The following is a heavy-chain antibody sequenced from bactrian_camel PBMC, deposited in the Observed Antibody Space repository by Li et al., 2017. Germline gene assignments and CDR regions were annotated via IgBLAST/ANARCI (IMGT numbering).Heavy chain of an antibody. J-gene: IGHJ6*01. CDR3: AKPRDLGLGSFAY. CDR2: KISDGDST. V-gene: IGHV3S40*01. CDR1: GDTSSRCN. D-gene: IGHD5*01. Sequence: VQLVESGGGSVQAGGSLRLSCVASGDTSSRCNMDWYRQTPGKERELVSSKISDGDSTYYPDSVKGRFIISRDDAKNTVYLQLNSLKTEDMAMYHCAKPRDLGLGSFAYWGQGTQVTVS.